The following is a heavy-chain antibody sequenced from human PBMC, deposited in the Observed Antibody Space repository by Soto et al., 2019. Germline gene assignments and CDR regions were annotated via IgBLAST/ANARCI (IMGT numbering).Heavy chain of an antibody. V-gene: IGHV4-4*02. CDR1: SGSISSSNW. Sequence: SETLSLTCAVSSGSISSSNWWSWVRQPPGKGLEWIGDIYYSGSTNYNPSLKSRVTISVDTSKNQFSLKLSSVTAADTAVYYCASTPLMTPHYYFDYWGQGTLVTVSS. CDR2: IYYSGST. CDR3: ASTPLMTPHYYFDY. D-gene: IGHD3-16*01. J-gene: IGHJ4*02.